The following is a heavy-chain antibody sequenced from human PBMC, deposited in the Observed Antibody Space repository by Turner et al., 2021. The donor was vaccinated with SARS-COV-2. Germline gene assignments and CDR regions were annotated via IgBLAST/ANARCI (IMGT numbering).Heavy chain of an antibody. CDR1: SGSISSSAYY. J-gene: IGHJ4*02. D-gene: IGHD6-19*01. V-gene: IGHV4-39*01. CDR3: ARQVSILGRWLAPFDS. CDR2: FFYSGIT. Sequence: QLQLQESGPGLEKPSETLSLTCTVSSGSISSSAYYWGWIRQPPGKGLEWIGSFFYSGITYYSPSLKSRITISVDTSKNQFSLNLSSVTAADTAVYYCARQVSILGRWLAPFDSWGQGTLVTFSS.